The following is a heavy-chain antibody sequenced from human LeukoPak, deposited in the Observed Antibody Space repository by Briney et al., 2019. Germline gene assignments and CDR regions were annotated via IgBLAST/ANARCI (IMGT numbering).Heavy chain of an antibody. Sequence: GGSLRLSCAASGFTFSSYSMNWVRQAPGKGLEWVSFISSSGASIYYADSVKGRFTVSRDNAKNSLYLQMNSLGVEDTAMYYCAPICSSGNCFQTHFDYRGQGTLVTVSS. V-gene: IGHV3-21*01. J-gene: IGHJ4*02. CDR3: APICSSGNCFQTHFDY. CDR2: ISSSGASI. D-gene: IGHD3-22*01. CDR1: GFTFSSYS.